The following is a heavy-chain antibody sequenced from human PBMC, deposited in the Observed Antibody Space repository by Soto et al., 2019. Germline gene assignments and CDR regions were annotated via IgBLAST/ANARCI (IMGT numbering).Heavy chain of an antibody. CDR2: ISSSSSYI. D-gene: IGHD1-1*01. CDR3: ARVDFVLEPTH. Sequence: GGSLRLSCAASGFTFSSYSMNWVRQAPGKGLEWVSSISSSSSYIYYADSVKGRFTISRDNAKNSLYLQMNSLRAEDTAVYYCARVDFVLEPTHWGQGTLVTVSS. J-gene: IGHJ4*02. V-gene: IGHV3-21*01. CDR1: GFTFSSYS.